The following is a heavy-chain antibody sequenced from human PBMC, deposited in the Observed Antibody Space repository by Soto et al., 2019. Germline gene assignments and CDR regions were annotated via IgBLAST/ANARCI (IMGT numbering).Heavy chain of an antibody. CDR3: ARDSFPSYLYYGSVEGLDKNWFDP. CDR1: GFTFSSYG. Sequence: QVQLVESGGGVVQPGRSLRLSCAASGFTFSSYGMHWVRQAPGKGLEWVAVIWYDGSNKYYADSVKGRFTISRDNSKNTLYLQMNSLRAEDTAVYYCARDSFPSYLYYGSVEGLDKNWFDPWGQGTLVTVSS. V-gene: IGHV3-33*01. CDR2: IWYDGSNK. D-gene: IGHD3-10*01. J-gene: IGHJ5*02.